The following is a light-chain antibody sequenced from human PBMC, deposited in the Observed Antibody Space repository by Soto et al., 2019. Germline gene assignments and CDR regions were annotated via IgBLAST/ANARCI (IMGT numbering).Light chain of an antibody. CDR1: SSDVGGYNY. Sequence: QSALTQPPSASGSPGQSVTISCTGSSSDVGGYNYVSWYQQHPGKAPKLMIYXXXKRXSXXXXXLXXSKSGNTASLTVSGLQAEDEADYYCSSYGGSNTVVFGGGTKLTVL. CDR2: XXX. CDR3: SSYGGSNTVV. V-gene: IGLV2-8*01. J-gene: IGLJ2*01.